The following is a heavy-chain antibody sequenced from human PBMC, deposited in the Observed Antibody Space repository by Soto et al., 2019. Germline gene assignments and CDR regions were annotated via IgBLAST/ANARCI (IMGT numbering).Heavy chain of an antibody. CDR1: GITFSRVS. Sequence: PGGSLSLSCESSGITFSRVSRNSVRQVPGKGLEWVASISSASSETWYSDSVKGRFIISRDNAQNSLFLQMNTLRPDDAAIYYCARVAYWGPGTQVTVSS. V-gene: IGHV3-21*01. J-gene: IGHJ4*02. CDR3: ARVAY. CDR2: ISSASSET.